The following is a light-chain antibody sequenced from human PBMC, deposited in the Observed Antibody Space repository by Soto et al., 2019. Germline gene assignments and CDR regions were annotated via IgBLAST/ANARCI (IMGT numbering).Light chain of an antibody. CDR2: GAS. CDR3: QQYGSSGT. Sequence: TLLPQSPSTLSLTPGERAPLSCRASQSVSNNYLAWYQQKPGQAPRLLIYGASNRATGIPDRFSGSGSGTDFTLTISRLEPEDFAVYYCQQYGSSGTFGQGTKVDIK. V-gene: IGKV3-20*01. J-gene: IGKJ1*01. CDR1: QSVSNNY.